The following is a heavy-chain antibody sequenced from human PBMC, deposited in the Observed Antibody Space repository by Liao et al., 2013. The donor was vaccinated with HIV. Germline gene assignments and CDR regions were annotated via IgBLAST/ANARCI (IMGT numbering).Heavy chain of an antibody. Sequence: QLQLQESGPGLVKPSETLSLTCTVSGGSISSSSYYWGWIRQPPGKGLEWIGSIYYSGSTYYNPSLKSRVTISVDTSKNQFSLKLSSVTAADTAVYYCARDRGIVETTPADYWGQGTLVTVSS. CDR2: IYYSGST. V-gene: IGHV4-39*07. CDR3: ARDRGIVETTPADY. D-gene: IGHD1-26*01. J-gene: IGHJ4*02. CDR1: GGSISSSSYY.